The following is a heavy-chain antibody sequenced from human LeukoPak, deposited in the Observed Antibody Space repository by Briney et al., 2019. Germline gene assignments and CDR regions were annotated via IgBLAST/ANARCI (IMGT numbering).Heavy chain of an antibody. J-gene: IGHJ4*02. CDR2: INKDGSDI. Sequence: GGSLRLSCAASGFTFSNYWMNWVRQAPGKGLVWVSRINKDGSDITYADSVKGRFTISRDNAKNTLYLQMNSLRAEDSGVYYCARGRGYSYAPYDYWGQGTLVTVSS. CDR3: ARGRGYSYAPYDY. D-gene: IGHD5-18*01. V-gene: IGHV3-74*01. CDR1: GFTFSNYW.